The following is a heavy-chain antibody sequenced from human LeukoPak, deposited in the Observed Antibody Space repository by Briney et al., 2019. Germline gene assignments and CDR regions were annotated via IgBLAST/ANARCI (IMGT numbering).Heavy chain of an antibody. CDR3: AKEALPYYYDSSGYYFGY. V-gene: IGHV3-43*02. CDR1: GFTFDDYA. J-gene: IGHJ4*02. CDR2: ISGDGGST. D-gene: IGHD3-22*01. Sequence: GGSLRLSCAASGFTFDDYAMHWVRQAPGKGLEWVSLISGDGGSTYYADSVKGRFTISRDNSKNSLYPQMNSLRTEDTALYYCAKEALPYYYDSSGYYFGYWGQGTLVTVSS.